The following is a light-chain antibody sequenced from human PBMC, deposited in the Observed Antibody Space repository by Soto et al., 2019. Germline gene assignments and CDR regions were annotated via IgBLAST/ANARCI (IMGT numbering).Light chain of an antibody. V-gene: IGLV1-51*01. CDR2: DNN. CDR1: SSNIGNNY. CDR3: GTWDSSLCAYV. J-gene: IGLJ1*01. Sequence: QSVLTQPPSVSAAPGQKVTISCSGSSSNIGNNYVSWYQQLPGTAPKLLIYDNNKRPSGIPDRFSGSKSGSSATLGITGLQTGDEADYYCGTWDSSLCAYVFGTGTNGTVL.